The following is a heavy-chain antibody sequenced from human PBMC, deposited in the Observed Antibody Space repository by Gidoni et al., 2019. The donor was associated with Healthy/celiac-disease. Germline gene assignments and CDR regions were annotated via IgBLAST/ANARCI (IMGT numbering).Heavy chain of an antibody. V-gene: IGHV3-30*01. D-gene: IGHD1-26*01. CDR1: GFTFSSYA. Sequence: QVQLVESGGGVVQPGRSLRLSCAASGFTFSSYARPWVRQAPGKGLEWVAVISYDGSNKYYADSVKGRFTISRDNSKNTLYLQMNSLRAEDTAVYYCARALGIVGATTGVYYGMDVWGQGTTVTVSS. CDR3: ARALGIVGATTGVYYGMDV. CDR2: ISYDGSNK. J-gene: IGHJ6*02.